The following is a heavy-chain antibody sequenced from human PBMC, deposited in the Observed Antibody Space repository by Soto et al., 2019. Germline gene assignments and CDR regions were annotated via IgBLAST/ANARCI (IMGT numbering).Heavy chain of an antibody. CDR1: GFTAVDYA. Sequence: EAQLLQSGGGSVQPGTSLRLTCVASGFTAVDYAMHWVRQVPGKGLEWVSGIYGNSKKIDHADYVRGRSTISRDDAKNSLYLQMDSLKVEDTALYYCGRDVKPGGLDFWGQGVLVTVSS. V-gene: IGHV3-9*02. CDR3: GRDVKPGGLDF. D-gene: IGHD2-8*02. J-gene: IGHJ4*02. CDR2: IYGNSKKI.